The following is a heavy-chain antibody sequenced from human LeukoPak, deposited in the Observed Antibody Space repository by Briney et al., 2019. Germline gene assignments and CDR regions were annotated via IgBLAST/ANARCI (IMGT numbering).Heavy chain of an antibody. V-gene: IGHV3-48*03. CDR3: ARDGGYSSGIQP. D-gene: IGHD6-19*01. CDR2: ISSSGSTI. J-gene: IGHJ5*02. Sequence: PGGSLRLSCAASGFTFSSYEMNWVRQAPGKGLEWVSYISSSGSTIYYADSVKGRFTISRDNAKNSLYLQMNSLRAEDTAVYYCARDGGYSSGIQPWGKGTLVTVSS. CDR1: GFTFSSYE.